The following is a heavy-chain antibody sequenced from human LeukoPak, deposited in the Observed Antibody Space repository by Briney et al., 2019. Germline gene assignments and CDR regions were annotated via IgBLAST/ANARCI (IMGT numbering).Heavy chain of an antibody. Sequence: PSETLSLTCTVSGGSISSYYWSWIRQPPGKGLAWIGYIYYSGSTNYNPSLKSRVTISVDTSKNQFSLKLSSVTAADTAVYYCARVSRSSRIDRFDYWGQGTLVTVSS. CDR1: GGSISSYY. V-gene: IGHV4-59*01. D-gene: IGHD6-13*01. CDR3: ARVSRSSRIDRFDY. CDR2: IYYSGST. J-gene: IGHJ4*02.